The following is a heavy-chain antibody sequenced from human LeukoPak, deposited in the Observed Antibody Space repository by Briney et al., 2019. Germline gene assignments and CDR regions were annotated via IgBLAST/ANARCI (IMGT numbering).Heavy chain of an antibody. V-gene: IGHV3-30*02. D-gene: IGHD6-19*01. J-gene: IGHJ4*02. CDR3: AKDVLSVAGNEY. Sequence: GGSLRLSCAASGFTFSSYGMHWVRQAPGKGLEWVAFIRYEGSNKYYADSVKGRFTISRDNSKNTLYLQMDSLRAEDRAVYYCAKDVLSVAGNEYWGQGTLVTVSS. CDR1: GFTFSSYG. CDR2: IRYEGSNK.